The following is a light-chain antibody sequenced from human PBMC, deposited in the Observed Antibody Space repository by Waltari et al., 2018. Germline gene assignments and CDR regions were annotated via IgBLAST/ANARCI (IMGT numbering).Light chain of an antibody. CDR2: DDS. CDR1: NIGGKS. Sequence: SYVLTQPPSVSVAPGQTARIPCGGNNIGGKSWHWYQQKPGQAPVLVVYDDSDRPSGIPERFSGSNSGNMATLTISRVEAGDEADYYCHVWDNSINHLSLVVFGGGTKLTVL. V-gene: IGLV3-21*02. J-gene: IGLJ2*01. CDR3: HVWDNSINHLSLVV.